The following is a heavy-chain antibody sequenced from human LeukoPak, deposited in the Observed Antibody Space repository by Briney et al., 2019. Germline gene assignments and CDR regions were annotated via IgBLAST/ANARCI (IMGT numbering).Heavy chain of an antibody. CDR2: IYSGGST. CDR1: GFTVSSNY. CDR3: ARETSVTYYMDV. J-gene: IGHJ6*03. V-gene: IGHV3-66*02. Sequence: RPGGSLRLSCAASGFTVSSNYMSWVRQAPGKGLEWVSVIYSGGSTYYADSVKGRFTISRDNSKSTLYLQMNSLRAEDTAVYYCARETSVTYYMDVWGKGTTVTVSS. D-gene: IGHD1-1*01.